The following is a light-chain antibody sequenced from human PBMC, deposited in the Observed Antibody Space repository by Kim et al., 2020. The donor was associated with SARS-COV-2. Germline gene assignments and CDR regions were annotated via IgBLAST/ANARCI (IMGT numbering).Light chain of an antibody. CDR3: QAWDSSTGV. CDR1: KLGDKY. V-gene: IGLV3-1*01. J-gene: IGLJ3*02. CDR2: QDS. Sequence: SYELTQPPSVSVSPGQTDSITCSGDKLGDKYACWYQQKPGQSPVLVIYQDSKRPSGIPERFYGSNSGNTATLTISGTQAMDEADYYCQAWDSSTGVFGGGTQLTVL.